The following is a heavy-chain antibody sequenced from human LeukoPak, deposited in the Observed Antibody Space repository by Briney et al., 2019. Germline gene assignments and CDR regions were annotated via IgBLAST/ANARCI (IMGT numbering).Heavy chain of an antibody. Sequence: GGSLRLSCAASGFTFSSYGMHWVRQAPGKGLEWVAVISYDGSNKYYADSVKGRFTISRDNSKNTLYLQMGSLRAEDMAVYYCARGYNWNHPTDYWGQGTLVTVSS. CDR1: GFTFSSYG. J-gene: IGHJ4*02. CDR2: ISYDGSNK. CDR3: ARGYNWNHPTDY. D-gene: IGHD1-14*01. V-gene: IGHV3-30*03.